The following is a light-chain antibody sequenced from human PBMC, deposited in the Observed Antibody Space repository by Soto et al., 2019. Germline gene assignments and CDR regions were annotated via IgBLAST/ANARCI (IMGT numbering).Light chain of an antibody. Sequence: IVITQTPLSLSVTPGQPASMSCKTSQSPLHSDGKTYLYWYLQRPGQPPQLLIYEVPNRLSEVPDRFSGSGSGTDFTLKISRVEAEDFATYYCQQASSFPLTFGQGTRLEIK. CDR3: QQASSFPLT. V-gene: IGKV2D-29*01. CDR2: EVP. J-gene: IGKJ5*01. CDR1: QSPLHSDGKTY.